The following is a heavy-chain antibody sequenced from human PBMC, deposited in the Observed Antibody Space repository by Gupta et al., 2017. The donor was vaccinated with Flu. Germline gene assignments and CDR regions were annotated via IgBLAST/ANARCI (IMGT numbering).Heavy chain of an antibody. CDR3: AARRKDLNWFDP. Sequence: QLQLQASGPGLVKPSETLSLTCAVSGDSISTSDFFWAWIRQPPGKGLECIGGIHHSGRTYYNPSLKSRITMSVDTPKYQFSLKLSSVTAADTAVYYCAARRKDLNWFDPWAQGTLVTVSS. J-gene: IGHJ5*02. CDR1: GDSISTSDFF. V-gene: IGHV4-39*01. CDR2: IHHSGRT. D-gene: IGHD3-3*01.